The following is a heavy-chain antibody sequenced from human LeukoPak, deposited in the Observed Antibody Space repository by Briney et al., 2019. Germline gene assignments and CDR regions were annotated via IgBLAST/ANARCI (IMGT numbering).Heavy chain of an antibody. CDR2: IYYSGST. J-gene: IGHJ3*02. D-gene: IGHD2-2*01. CDR3: ARDPIGYCSSTSCLGAFDI. V-gene: IGHV4-59*12. Sequence: SETLSLTCTVSGDSITSYYWSWIRQPPGKGLEWIGYIYYSGSTNNNPSLKSRVTISVDTSKNQFSLKLSSVTAADTAVYYCARDPIGYCSSTSCLGAFDIWGQGTMVTVSS. CDR1: GDSITSYY.